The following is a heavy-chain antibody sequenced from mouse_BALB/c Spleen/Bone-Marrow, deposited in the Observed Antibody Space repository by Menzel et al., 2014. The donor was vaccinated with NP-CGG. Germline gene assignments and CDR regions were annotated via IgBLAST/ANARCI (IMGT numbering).Heavy chain of an antibody. D-gene: IGHD1-1*01. CDR2: ISSGGSYT. Sequence: EVKVEESGGGLVKPGGSLKLSCAASGFTFSSYTMSWVRQTPEMRLEWVATISSGGSYTYYPDSVKGRFTISRDNAKNTLYLQMSSLKSEDTAMYYCVRDDGFYGLDRWGQGTSVTVSS. CDR3: VRDDGFYGLDR. V-gene: IGHV5-6-4*01. J-gene: IGHJ4*01. CDR1: GFTFSSYT.